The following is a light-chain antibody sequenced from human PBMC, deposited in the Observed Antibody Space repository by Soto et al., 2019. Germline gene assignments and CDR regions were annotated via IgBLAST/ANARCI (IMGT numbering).Light chain of an antibody. CDR2: ATS. V-gene: IGKV1-12*01. CDR1: QGISDW. CDR3: QQATSFPFT. Sequence: DIQMTQSPSSVSASLGDSVTITCRASQGISDWLAWYQQKPGRAPKLLIYATSSLQSGVPSRFSGSGSGTDFTLTISSLQPDDFATYYCQQATSFPFTFGPGTKVDIK. J-gene: IGKJ3*01.